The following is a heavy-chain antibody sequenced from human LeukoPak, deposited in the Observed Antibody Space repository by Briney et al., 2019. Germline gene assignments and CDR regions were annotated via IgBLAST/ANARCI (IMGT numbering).Heavy chain of an antibody. J-gene: IGHJ4*02. D-gene: IGHD3-22*01. CDR1: GGSFSRYY. CDR2: IHHTGST. V-gene: IGHV4-34*01. Sequence: SETLSLTCAVCGGSFSRYYWSWIRQPPGKGLDWIGEIHHTGSTNYNPSLKSRVTISINTSKNQFSLKLSSVTASDTPVYYCSSGRSDYYDSSCYSPFDYWGQGTMVTVSS. CDR3: SSGRSDYYDSSCYSPFDY.